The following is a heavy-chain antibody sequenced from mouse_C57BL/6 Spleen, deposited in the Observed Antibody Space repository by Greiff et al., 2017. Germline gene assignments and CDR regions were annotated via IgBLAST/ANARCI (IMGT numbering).Heavy chain of an antibody. CDR1: GYTFTSYW. V-gene: IGHV1-52*01. D-gene: IGHD2-4*01. CDR2: IDPSDSET. CDR3: ARSSPYDYGGY. Sequence: QVQLKQPGAELVRPGSSVKLSCTASGYTFTSYWMHWVKQKPIQGLEWIGNIDPSDSETHYNQKFKDKATLTVDKSSSTAYMQLSSLTSEDSAVYYCARSSPYDYGGYWGQGTTLTVSS. J-gene: IGHJ2*01.